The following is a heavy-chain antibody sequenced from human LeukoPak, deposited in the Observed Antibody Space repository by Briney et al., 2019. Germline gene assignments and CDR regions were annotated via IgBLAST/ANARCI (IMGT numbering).Heavy chain of an antibody. J-gene: IGHJ5*02. CDR1: GFTFSSYT. V-gene: IGHV3-23*01. D-gene: IGHD3-16*01. CDR2: IHNGGGTT. Sequence: PGGSLRLSCTASGFTFSSYTMNWVRQAPGKGLEWVSAIHNGGGTTSYADSVKGRFTISRDNSKNTLFLQMNSLRAEDTAVYYCAKDSAFGGEGSWGQGTLVTVSS. CDR3: AKDSAFGGEGS.